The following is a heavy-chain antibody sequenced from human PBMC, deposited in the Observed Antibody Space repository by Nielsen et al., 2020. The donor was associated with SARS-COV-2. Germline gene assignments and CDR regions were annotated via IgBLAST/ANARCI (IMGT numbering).Heavy chain of an antibody. CDR1: GFTFSNAW. V-gene: IGHV3-15*01. J-gene: IGHJ4*02. CDR3: TTDLLLRHGSGSFR. CDR2: IKSKTDGGTT. D-gene: IGHD3-10*01. Sequence: GGSLRLSCAASGFTFSNAWMSWVRQAPGKGLEWVGRIKSKTDGGTTDYAAPVKGRFTISRDDSKNTLYLQMNSLKTEDTAVYYCTTDLLLRHGSGSFRWGQGTLVTVSS.